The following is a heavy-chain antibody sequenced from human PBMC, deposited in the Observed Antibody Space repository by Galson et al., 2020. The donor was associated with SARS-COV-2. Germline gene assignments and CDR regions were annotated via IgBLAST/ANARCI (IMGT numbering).Heavy chain of an antibody. V-gene: IGHV3-30*04. D-gene: IGHD3-22*01. CDR3: ARGSYYYDSSGSYFDY. J-gene: IGHJ4*02. CDR2: ISYDGSNK. Sequence: QLGESLKISCAASGFTFSSYAMHWVRQAPGKGLEWVAVISYDGSNKYYADSVKGRFTISRDNSKNTLYLQMNSLRAEDTAVYYCARGSYYYDSSGSYFDYWGQGTLVTVCS. CDR1: GFTFSSYA.